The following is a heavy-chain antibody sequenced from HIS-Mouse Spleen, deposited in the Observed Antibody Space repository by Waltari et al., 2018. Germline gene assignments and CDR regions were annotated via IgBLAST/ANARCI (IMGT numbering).Heavy chain of an antibody. J-gene: IGHJ4*02. V-gene: IGHV3-30-3*01. Sequence: QVQLVESGGGVVQPGRSLRLSCAASGFPFSSYAIHWVRQAPGKGLEWVAVISYDGSNKYYADSVKGRFTISRDNSKNTLYLQMNSLRAEDTAVYYCARDHSGWYFDYWGQGTLVTVSS. D-gene: IGHD6-19*01. CDR3: ARDHSGWYFDY. CDR1: GFPFSSYA. CDR2: ISYDGSNK.